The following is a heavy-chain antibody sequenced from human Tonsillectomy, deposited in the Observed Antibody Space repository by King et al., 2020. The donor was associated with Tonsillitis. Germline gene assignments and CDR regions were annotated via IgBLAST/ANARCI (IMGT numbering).Heavy chain of an antibody. CDR2: IKHDGSES. CDR3: ARDPYEEVFGAFDI. D-gene: IGHD3-10*01. V-gene: IGHV3-7*01. J-gene: IGHJ3*02. CDR1: GFTFSTYW. Sequence: VQLVESGGGLVQPGGSLRLSCAASGFTFSTYWMSWVRQAPGKGLEWVANIKHDGSESVYVDSVKGRFTISRDNAENSLYLEMNRLGVEDTAVYYCARDPYEEVFGAFDIWGQGTMVTVSS.